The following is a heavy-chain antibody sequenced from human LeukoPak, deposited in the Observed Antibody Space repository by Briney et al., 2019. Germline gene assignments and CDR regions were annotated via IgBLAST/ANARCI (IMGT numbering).Heavy chain of an antibody. Sequence: ASVKVSWKASGYHFTDYYIHWVRLAPGQGLEWMGWINPKSGGTHYAQKFQGRVSMTRDTSINTVYLELSSLRSNDTAVYYCARTREGVWGSYSPWGQGTLVTVSS. D-gene: IGHD3-16*01. CDR1: GYHFTDYY. CDR3: ARTREGVWGSYSP. V-gene: IGHV1-2*02. CDR2: INPKSGGT. J-gene: IGHJ4*02.